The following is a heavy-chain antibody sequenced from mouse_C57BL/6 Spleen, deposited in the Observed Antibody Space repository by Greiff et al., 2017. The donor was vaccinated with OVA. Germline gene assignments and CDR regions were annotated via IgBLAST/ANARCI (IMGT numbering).Heavy chain of an antibody. Sequence: VQLKESGAELARPGASVKLSCKASGYTFTSYGISWVKQRTGQGLEWIGEIYPRSGNTYYTEKFKGKATLTADKSSSTAYMKLRSLTSEDSAVYFCARSVAHEYDELDYWGQGTTLTVSS. CDR1: GYTFTSYG. D-gene: IGHD2-4*01. CDR3: ARSVAHEYDELDY. CDR2: IYPRSGNT. V-gene: IGHV1-81*01. J-gene: IGHJ2*01.